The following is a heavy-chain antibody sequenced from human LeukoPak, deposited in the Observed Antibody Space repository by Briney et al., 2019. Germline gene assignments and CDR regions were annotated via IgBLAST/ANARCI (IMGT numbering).Heavy chain of an antibody. CDR3: ARASSADNGFDY. J-gene: IGHJ4*02. CDR1: GYTLTELS. V-gene: IGHV1-69*13. D-gene: IGHD6-6*01. Sequence: SVKVSCKVSGYTLTELSMHWVRQAPGQGLEWMGGIIPIFGTANYAQKFQGRVTITADESTSTAYMELSSLRSEDTAVYYCARASSADNGFDYWGQGTLVTVSS. CDR2: IIPIFGTA.